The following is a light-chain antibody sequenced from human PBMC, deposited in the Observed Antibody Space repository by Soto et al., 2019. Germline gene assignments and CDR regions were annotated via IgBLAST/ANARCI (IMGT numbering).Light chain of an antibody. V-gene: IGKV3-15*01. J-gene: IGKJ2*01. CDR1: QSVSSN. Sequence: EIVMTQSPATLSVSPGERATLSCRASQSVSSNVAWYQQKPGQAPRLLMYGASSRATGIPARFSGSGSGTEFTLTISSLQSEDFAVYYCQQYNNWPPMYTFGQGTKLEIK. CDR2: GAS. CDR3: QQYNNWPPMYT.